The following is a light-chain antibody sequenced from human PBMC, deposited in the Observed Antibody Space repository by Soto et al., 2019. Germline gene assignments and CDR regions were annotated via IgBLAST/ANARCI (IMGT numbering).Light chain of an antibody. V-gene: IGKV1-27*01. CDR1: QDVYTF. J-gene: IGKJ1*01. CDR2: DAS. CDR3: QHYNKAPWT. Sequence: VQMTQSPSSLSASVGDRVTITCRASQDVYTFLAWYRQRPGRAPELLIYDASTLQAGVPSRFSGDGFGTHFILNISSLQPEDVATYYCQHYNKAPWTFGQGTKVDI.